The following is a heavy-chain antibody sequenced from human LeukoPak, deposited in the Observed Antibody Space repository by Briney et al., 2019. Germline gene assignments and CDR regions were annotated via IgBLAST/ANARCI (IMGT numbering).Heavy chain of an antibody. CDR2: MIPIFGTA. J-gene: IGHJ4*02. Sequence: SEKVSCKASGGTFSSYAISWVRQAPGQGLERMGGMIPIFGTANYAQKFQGRVTITADESTSTAYMELSSLRSEDTAVYYCARVGQQLVLWYYFDYWGQGTLVTVSS. D-gene: IGHD6-13*01. V-gene: IGHV1-69*13. CDR3: ARVGQQLVLWYYFDY. CDR1: GGTFSSYA.